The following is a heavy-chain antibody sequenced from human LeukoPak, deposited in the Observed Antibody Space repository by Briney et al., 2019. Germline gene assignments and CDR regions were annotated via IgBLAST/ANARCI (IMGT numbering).Heavy chain of an antibody. D-gene: IGHD1-14*01. J-gene: IGHJ4*02. CDR1: GDSISNGGYY. CDR3: ARGGDRRGSDY. V-gene: IGHV4-31*03. CDR2: IYDSGTT. Sequence: SETLSLTCTVCGDSISNGGYYWSWIRLHPGKGLEWVGYIYDSGTTYYGPALQSRVSISVDTSDNKFSLKLKSLTAADTAVYNCARGGDRRGSDYWGQGTLVTVSS.